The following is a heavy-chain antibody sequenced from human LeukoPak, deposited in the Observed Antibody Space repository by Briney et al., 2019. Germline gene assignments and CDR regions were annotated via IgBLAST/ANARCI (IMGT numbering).Heavy chain of an antibody. V-gene: IGHV4-38-2*02. D-gene: IGHD2-15*01. Sequence: PSETLSLTCTVSGYSISSGYYWGWIRQPPGKGLEWIGSIYHSGSTYYNPSLKSRVTISVDTSKNQFSLKLSSVTAADTAVYYCARVRLAANVGKPYYFDYWGQGTLVTVSS. CDR3: ARVRLAANVGKPYYFDY. CDR1: GYSISSGYY. CDR2: IYHSGST. J-gene: IGHJ4*02.